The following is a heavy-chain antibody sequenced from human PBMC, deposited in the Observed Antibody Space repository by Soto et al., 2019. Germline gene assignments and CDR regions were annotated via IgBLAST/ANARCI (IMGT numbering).Heavy chain of an antibody. Sequence: QVQLVQSGAEVKKPGASVKVSCKASGYTFSSYSISWVRQAPGQGLEWMGWISAYNGNTNYAQKLQGRVTMTTDTSTSTAYMELRSLRSDDTAVYYCARHQWFGELSKHFDYWGQGTLVTVSS. V-gene: IGHV1-18*01. CDR1: GYTFSSYS. CDR2: ISAYNGNT. CDR3: ARHQWFGELSKHFDY. D-gene: IGHD3-10*01. J-gene: IGHJ4*02.